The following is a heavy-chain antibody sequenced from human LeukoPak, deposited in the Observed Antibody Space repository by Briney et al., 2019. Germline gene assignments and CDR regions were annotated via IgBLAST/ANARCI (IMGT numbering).Heavy chain of an antibody. Sequence: GGSLRLSCAASGFTFSSYAMHWVRQAPGKRLEWVAVISYAGSNKYYADSVKGRFTMSRDNSKNTLYLQMNSLRAEDTAVYYCARGGTDILLEPPAIPFDYWGQGALVTVSS. V-gene: IGHV3-30-3*01. CDR2: ISYAGSNK. CDR3: ARGGTDILLEPPAIPFDY. CDR1: GFTFSSYA. D-gene: IGHD2-8*01. J-gene: IGHJ4*02.